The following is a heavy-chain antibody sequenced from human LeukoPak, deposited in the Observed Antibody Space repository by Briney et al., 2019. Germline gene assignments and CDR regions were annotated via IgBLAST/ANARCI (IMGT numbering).Heavy chain of an antibody. Sequence: SETLSLTCTVSGGSISSHYWSWIRQHPGKGLEWIGYIYYSGSTYYSPSLKSRVTISLDTSKNQFSLKLSSVTAADTAVYYCARERPYSGSLLRAFDIWGQGTMVTVSS. V-gene: IGHV4-59*06. CDR1: GGSISSHY. D-gene: IGHD1-26*01. CDR3: ARERPYSGSLLRAFDI. J-gene: IGHJ3*02. CDR2: IYYSGST.